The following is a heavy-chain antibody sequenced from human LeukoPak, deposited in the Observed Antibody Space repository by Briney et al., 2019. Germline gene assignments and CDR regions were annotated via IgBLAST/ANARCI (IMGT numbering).Heavy chain of an antibody. J-gene: IGHJ3*02. CDR3: PRPRNDGGDDAFDI. CDR2: ISAYNGNT. V-gene: IGHV1-18*04. CDR1: GYTFTSYG. Sequence: GASVKVSCKASGYTFTSYGISWVRQAPGQGLEWMGWISAYNGNTNYAQKLQGRVTMTTDTSTSTAYMELRSLRSDDTAVYYCPRPRNDGGDDAFDIGAKGQWSPSLQ. D-gene: IGHD1-1*01.